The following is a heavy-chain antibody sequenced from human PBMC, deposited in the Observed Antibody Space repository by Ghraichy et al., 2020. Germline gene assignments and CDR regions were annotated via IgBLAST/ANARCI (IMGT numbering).Heavy chain of an antibody. CDR2: ISAYNGAT. CDR1: GYTFINYG. J-gene: IGHJ6*02. D-gene: IGHD3-10*01. Sequence: ASVKVSCKASGYTFINYGISWVRQAPGQGLEWMSWISAYNGATNYAQNFQGRVTMTTDTSTSKVYMELRSLTSDDSAVYYCARGGLSVADGLDVWGQGTTVTVSS. CDR3: ARGGLSVADGLDV. V-gene: IGHV1-18*01.